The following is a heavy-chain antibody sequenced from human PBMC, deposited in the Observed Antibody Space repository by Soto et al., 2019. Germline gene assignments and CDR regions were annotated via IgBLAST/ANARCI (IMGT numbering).Heavy chain of an antibody. Sequence: PGVSLRISGAASGFTFSSYAMSWVRQAPGKGLEWVSAISGSGGSTYYADSVKGRFTISRDNSKNTLYLQMNSLRAEDTAVYYCAKTAGYNLGYAFDIWGQGTMVTVSS. J-gene: IGHJ3*02. CDR3: AKTAGYNLGYAFDI. V-gene: IGHV3-23*01. CDR1: GFTFSSYA. CDR2: ISGSGGST. D-gene: IGHD5-12*01.